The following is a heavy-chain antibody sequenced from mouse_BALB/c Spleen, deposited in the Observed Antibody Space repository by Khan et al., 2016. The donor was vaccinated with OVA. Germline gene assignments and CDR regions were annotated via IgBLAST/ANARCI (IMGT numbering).Heavy chain of an antibody. D-gene: IGHD2-12*01. CDR1: GFTVSSFG. CDR2: ISFGSATI. V-gene: IGHV5-17*02. Sequence: EVQLVESGGGLVQPGGSRKLSCAASGFTVSSFGMHWVRQAPEKGLEWVAYISFGSATIYYADKVKGRFTISCDNPKNALFLQMTILRSEEADIYYSARTTVSTWYFDVWVAGTTVTVS. CDR3: ARTTVSTWYFDV. J-gene: IGHJ1*01.